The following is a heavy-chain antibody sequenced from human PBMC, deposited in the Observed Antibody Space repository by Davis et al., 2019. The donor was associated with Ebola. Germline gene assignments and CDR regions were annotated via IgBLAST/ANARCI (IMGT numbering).Heavy chain of an antibody. V-gene: IGHV2-70*04. Sequence: SGPTLVKPTQTLTLTCTFSGFSLRTSGMRVSWIRQSPGKALEWLARTAWDDDKVYSKSLKARLTISKDTPKNQVVLIMTNMDPADTGTYYCARTYSTLSGGAFDIWGQGTKVTVSS. D-gene: IGHD2/OR15-2a*01. CDR1: GFSLRTSGMR. CDR2: TAWDDDK. CDR3: ARTYSTLSGGAFDI. J-gene: IGHJ3*02.